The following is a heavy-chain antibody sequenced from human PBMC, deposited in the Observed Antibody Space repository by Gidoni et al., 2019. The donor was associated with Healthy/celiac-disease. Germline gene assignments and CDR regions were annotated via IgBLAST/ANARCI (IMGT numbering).Heavy chain of an antibody. D-gene: IGHD1-26*01. CDR1: GFTFSSYA. Sequence: EVQLLESGGGLVQPGGSLRTSCAASGFTFSSYAMSWVRQAPGKGLGVVFAISGSCGNTYFADSLEGRFTHPRDNFQKHPLPPMNRPRGEGPAVYFCAKIRFSWSPHYSFDFWGQGTMVTVSS. CDR2: ISGSCGNT. CDR3: AKIRFSWSPHYSFDF. J-gene: IGHJ3*01. V-gene: IGHV3-23*01.